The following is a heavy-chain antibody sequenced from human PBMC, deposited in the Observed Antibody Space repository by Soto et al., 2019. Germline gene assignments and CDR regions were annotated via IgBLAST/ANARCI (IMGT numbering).Heavy chain of an antibody. CDR2: IFYSGST. D-gene: IGHD3-10*02. CDR1: GGSISSYY. J-gene: IGHJ4*02. CDR3: ASMIGDPVRSLDS. Sequence: QVQLQESGPGLVKPSETLSLTCTVSGGSISSYYWSWIRQPPGKGLEWIGCIFYSGSTSYSPSLKSRVTISIDTSENQFSLKLSSVTAADTAVYYCASMIGDPVRSLDSGGQGTLVAVSS. V-gene: IGHV4-59*01.